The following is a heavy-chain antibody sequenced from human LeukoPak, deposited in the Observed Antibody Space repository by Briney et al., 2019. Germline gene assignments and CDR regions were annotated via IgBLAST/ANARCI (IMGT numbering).Heavy chain of an antibody. V-gene: IGHV4-39*01. J-gene: IGHJ4*02. CDR3: ARRNWGSSRIDY. CDR1: GASISSSSYY. CDR2: MFYSGGT. Sequence: PSETLSLTCTVSGASISSSSYYWGWIRQPPGKGLEWIGCMFYSGGTYYNPSLKSRVTISAATSKNQFSLRLSSVTAADTAVYYCARRNWGSSRIDYWGQGTLVTVSS. D-gene: IGHD3-16*01.